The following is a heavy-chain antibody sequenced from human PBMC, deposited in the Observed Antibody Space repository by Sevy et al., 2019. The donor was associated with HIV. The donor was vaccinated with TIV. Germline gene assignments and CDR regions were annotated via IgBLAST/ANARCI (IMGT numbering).Heavy chain of an antibody. Sequence: GGSLRLSCAASGLTFSSYWMHWVRQAPGKGLVWVSRINSDGSSTSYADSVKGRFTISRDNAKNTLYLQMNSLRAEDTAVYYCARDVRIAVAGTHYYGMDVWGQGTTVTVSS. CDR2: INSDGSST. J-gene: IGHJ6*02. D-gene: IGHD6-19*01. CDR1: GLTFSSYW. V-gene: IGHV3-74*01. CDR3: ARDVRIAVAGTHYYGMDV.